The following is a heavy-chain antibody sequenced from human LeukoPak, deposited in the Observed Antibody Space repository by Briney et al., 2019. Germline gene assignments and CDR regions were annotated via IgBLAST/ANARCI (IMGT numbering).Heavy chain of an antibody. D-gene: IGHD3-10*01. CDR1: GFTFSTYG. V-gene: IGHV3-30*18. J-gene: IGHJ3*02. Sequence: PGGSLRLSCAASGFTFSTYGMHWVRQAPGKGLEWVAVISYDGSNKYYADSVRGRFTISRDNSKNTLYLQMNSLRPEDTAVYYCAKSTVLLWFGELDIWGQGTMVTVSS. CDR3: AKSTVLLWFGELDI. CDR2: ISYDGSNK.